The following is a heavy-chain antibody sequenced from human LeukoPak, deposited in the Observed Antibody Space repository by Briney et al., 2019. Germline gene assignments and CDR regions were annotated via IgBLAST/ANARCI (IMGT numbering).Heavy chain of an antibody. Sequence: GGSLRRSFAASGFTFSSYGMHWVRQAPGKGLEWVAFIRYDGSNKYYADSVKGRFTVSRDNSKNTLYLHMNSLRAEDTARYYCXXVTAHXXYDESSYYYYYYGMDVWGQGTTVTVSS. D-gene: IGHD3-22*01. CDR1: GFTFSSYG. J-gene: IGHJ6*02. V-gene: IGHV3-30*02. CDR3: XXVTAHXXYDESSYYYYYYGMDV. CDR2: IRYDGSNK.